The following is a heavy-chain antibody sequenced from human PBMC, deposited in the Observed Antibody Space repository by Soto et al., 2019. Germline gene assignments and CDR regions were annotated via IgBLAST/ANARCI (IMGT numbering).Heavy chain of an antibody. Sequence: GASVKVSCKASGYTFTSYDINWVRQATGQGLEWMGWMNPNSGNTGYAQKFQGRVTMTRNTSISTAYMELSSLRSEDTAVYYCARGRKSGVRGRYYYYGMDVWGQGTTVTGSS. J-gene: IGHJ6*02. V-gene: IGHV1-8*01. D-gene: IGHD3-10*01. CDR1: GYTFTSYD. CDR2: MNPNSGNT. CDR3: ARGRKSGVRGRYYYYGMDV.